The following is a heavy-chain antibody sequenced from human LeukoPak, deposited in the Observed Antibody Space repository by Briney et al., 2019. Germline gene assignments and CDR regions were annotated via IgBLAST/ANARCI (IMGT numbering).Heavy chain of an antibody. CDR3: ARVYTARGIDY. Sequence: SETLSLTCTVSGGSISSSSYYWGWIRQPPGKGLEWIGSIYYSGSTYYNPSLKSRVTISVDTSKNQFSLKLSSVTAADTAVYYCARVYTARGIDYWGQGTLVTVSS. CDR2: IYYSGST. J-gene: IGHJ4*02. CDR1: GGSISSSSYY. V-gene: IGHV4-39*01. D-gene: IGHD3-10*01.